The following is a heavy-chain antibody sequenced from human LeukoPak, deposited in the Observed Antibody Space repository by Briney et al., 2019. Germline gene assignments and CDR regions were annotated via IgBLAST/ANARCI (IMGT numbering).Heavy chain of an antibody. J-gene: IGHJ4*02. D-gene: IGHD3-16*02. CDR2: IYHSGST. V-gene: IGHV4-38-2*02. CDR3: ARESSYPQLAHFDY. Sequence: SETLSLTCTVSGYSISSGYYWGWIRQPSGKGLEWIGSIYHSGSTYYNPSLKSRVTISVDTSKNQFSLKLSSVTAADTAVYYCARESSYPQLAHFDYWGQGTLVTVSS. CDR1: GYSISSGYY.